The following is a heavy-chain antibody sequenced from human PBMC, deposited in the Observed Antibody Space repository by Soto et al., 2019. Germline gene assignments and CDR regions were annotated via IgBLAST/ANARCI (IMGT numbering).Heavy chain of an antibody. CDR3: ARDRGGGDSSGYYSYNWFAP. D-gene: IGHD3-22*01. CDR1: GGTFSSYA. Sequence: QVQLVQSGAEVKKPGSSVKVSCKASGGTFSSYAISWVRQAPGQGLEWMGGIIPIFGTANYAQKFQGRVTITADESTSTAYMGLSSLRSEDTAVYYCARDRGGGDSSGYYSYNWFAPWGQGTLFTVSS. V-gene: IGHV1-69*01. J-gene: IGHJ5*02. CDR2: IIPIFGTA.